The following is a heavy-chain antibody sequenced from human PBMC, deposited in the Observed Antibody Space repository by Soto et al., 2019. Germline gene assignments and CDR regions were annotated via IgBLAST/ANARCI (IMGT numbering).Heavy chain of an antibody. CDR3: ARDGREASGIDV. V-gene: IGHV4-59*11. CDR1: GGSISSHY. D-gene: IGHD1-26*01. CDR2: IYYRGNT. J-gene: IGHJ6*02. Sequence: QVQLEESGPGLVKPSETLSLTCTVSGGSISSHYWSWVRQAPGKGLEWIGCIYYRGNTFYNPYRKRRGTMSVDTSNNQFSLKLDSVTPADTAVYYCARDGREASGIDVWGQGTAVTVSS.